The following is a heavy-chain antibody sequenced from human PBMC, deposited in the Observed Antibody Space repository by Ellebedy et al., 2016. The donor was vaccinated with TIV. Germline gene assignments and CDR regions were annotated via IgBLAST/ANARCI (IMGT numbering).Heavy chain of an antibody. CDR2: IYSGGST. CDR3: ARSQQIGFNTQLNWFDP. D-gene: IGHD6-13*01. CDR1: GFTVSSNY. Sequence: GGSLRLXXAASGFTVSSNYMSWVRQAPGTGLEWVSVIYSGGSTHYADSVKGRFTISRDNSTNTLYLQMNSLRAEDTAVYYCARSQQIGFNTQLNWFDPWGQGTLVTVSS. V-gene: IGHV3-53*01. J-gene: IGHJ5*02.